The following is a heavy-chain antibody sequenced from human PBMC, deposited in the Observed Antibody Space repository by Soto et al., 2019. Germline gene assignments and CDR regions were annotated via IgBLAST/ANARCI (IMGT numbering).Heavy chain of an antibody. J-gene: IGHJ6*02. CDR2: IYHSGST. Sequence: SETLSLTCAVSGGSISSSNWWSWVRQPPGKGLEWIGEIYHSGSTNYNPSLKSRVTISVDKSKNQFSLKLSSVTAADTAVYYCAREYYDFWSGYTAYYYYGMDVWGQGTTVTVSS. D-gene: IGHD3-3*01. V-gene: IGHV4-4*02. CDR1: GGSISSSNW. CDR3: AREYYDFWSGYTAYYYYGMDV.